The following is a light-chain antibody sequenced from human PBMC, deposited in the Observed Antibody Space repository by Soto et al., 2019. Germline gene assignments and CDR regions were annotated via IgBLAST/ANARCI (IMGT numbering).Light chain of an antibody. J-gene: IGKJ4*02. V-gene: IGKV1-9*01. CDR2: EAS. Sequence: DIQLTQSPSFLSASVGDRVTITCRASQGISNYLAWYQQKPGKAPKLLIYEASTLKSGVPSRFSGSGSGTEFTLTISSLQPDDFATYHCQQFNSYPFTFGGGTKVEIK. CDR1: QGISNY. CDR3: QQFNSYPFT.